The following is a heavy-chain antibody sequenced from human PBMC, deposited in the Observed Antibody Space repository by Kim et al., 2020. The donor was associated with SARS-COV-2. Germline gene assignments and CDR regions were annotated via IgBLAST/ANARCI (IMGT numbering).Heavy chain of an antibody. D-gene: IGHD3-22*01. Sequence: GGSLRLSCAASGFTFSRYWMSWVRQAPGKGLEWVTNIKENGGEKSYVDSVKGRFTISRDNAKSSLYLQMNSVRAEDTAVYYCARGRQYHYDSSAYSYFEYWGQGTLVIVSS. V-gene: IGHV3-7*01. CDR3: ARGRQYHYDSSAYSYFEY. CDR2: IKENGGEK. J-gene: IGHJ4*02. CDR1: GFTFSRYW.